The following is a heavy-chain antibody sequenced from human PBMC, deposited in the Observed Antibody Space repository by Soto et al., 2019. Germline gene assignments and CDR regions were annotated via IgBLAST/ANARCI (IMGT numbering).Heavy chain of an antibody. CDR1: GFTFSTYS. D-gene: IGHD6-6*01. J-gene: IGHJ3*01. CDR2: ISGSSSTR. Sequence: GVSLRLSCAASGFTFSTYSMSWVRQAPGKGLEWVSYISGSSSTRYYADSVKGRFTVSRDNAKNSLYLQVNSLRVEDTAVYYCARAYSSSSGRDAFDVWGQGTMVTVSS. V-gene: IGHV3-48*01. CDR3: ARAYSSSSGRDAFDV.